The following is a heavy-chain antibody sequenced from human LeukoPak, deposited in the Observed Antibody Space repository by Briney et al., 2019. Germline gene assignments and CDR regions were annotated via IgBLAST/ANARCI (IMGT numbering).Heavy chain of an antibody. CDR2: IYYSGST. D-gene: IGHD6-6*01. CDR3: ARDGSIAARGGWFDP. Sequence: SETLSLTCTVSGGSISSYYWSWIRQPPGKGLEWVGYIYYSGSTNYNPSLKSRVTISVDTSKNQFSPKLSSVTAADTAVYYCARDGSIAARGGWFDPWGQGTLVTVSS. CDR1: GGSISSYY. V-gene: IGHV4-59*01. J-gene: IGHJ5*02.